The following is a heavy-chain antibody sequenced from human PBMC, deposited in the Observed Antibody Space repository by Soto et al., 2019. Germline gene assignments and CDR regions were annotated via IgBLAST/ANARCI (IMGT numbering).Heavy chain of an antibody. J-gene: IGHJ6*02. V-gene: IGHV3-23*01. CDR1: GFTFSRYA. CDR2: ISSRGDRT. Sequence: GGSLRLSCAGSGFTFSRYAMNWVRQAPGKGLEWVSIISSRGDRTSYAEAVKGRFTISRDDSKNTVFLQMNSLGAEDTAVYYCAKETGYSSGFQPNALDVWGQGTTVTVSS. D-gene: IGHD5-18*01. CDR3: AKETGYSSGFQPNALDV.